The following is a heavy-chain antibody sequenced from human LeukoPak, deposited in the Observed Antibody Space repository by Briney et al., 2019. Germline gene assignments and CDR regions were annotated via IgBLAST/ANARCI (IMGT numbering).Heavy chain of an antibody. D-gene: IGHD6-19*01. Sequence: GGSLRLSCAASGFTFSSYAMSWVRQAPGKGLEWVSAISGSGGSIYYVDSVKGRFTISRDNSKNTLYLQMNSLRAEDTAVYYCARASQWLEYYFDYWGQGTLVTVSS. CDR2: ISGSGGSI. CDR1: GFTFSSYA. J-gene: IGHJ4*02. V-gene: IGHV3-23*01. CDR3: ARASQWLEYYFDY.